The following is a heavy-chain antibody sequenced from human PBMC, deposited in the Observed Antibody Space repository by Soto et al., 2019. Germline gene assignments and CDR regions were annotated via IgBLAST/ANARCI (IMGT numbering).Heavy chain of an antibody. V-gene: IGHV3-21*01. D-gene: IGHD2-21*01. J-gene: IGHJ4*02. CDR1: GFTFSGDA. CDR2: ISTTSTYI. CDR3: VGDYSHARSVAGDY. Sequence: PGGSLRLSCAASGFTFSGDAMNWVRRAPGKGLEWVSSISTTSTYIYYADSVKGRFTISRDNANNSLYLQMKSLRAEDTAVYYCVGDYSHARSVAGDYWGQGTLVTVSS.